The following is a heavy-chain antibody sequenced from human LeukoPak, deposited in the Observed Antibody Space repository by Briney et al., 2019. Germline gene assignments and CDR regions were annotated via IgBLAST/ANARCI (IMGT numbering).Heavy chain of an antibody. D-gene: IGHD3-3*01. CDR2: MSSGSRYI. CDR3: ARDRPTGASRVFVVQ. J-gene: IGHJ4*02. Sequence: NPGGSLRLSCTASGFTFIAYAMTWVRRAPGKGLEWISSMSSGSRYIYYADSVRGRFTISRDNTKNSLYLVMNNLRAEDTAIYYCARDRPTGASRVFVVQWGQGTPVTVS. V-gene: IGHV3-21*06. CDR1: GFTFIAYA.